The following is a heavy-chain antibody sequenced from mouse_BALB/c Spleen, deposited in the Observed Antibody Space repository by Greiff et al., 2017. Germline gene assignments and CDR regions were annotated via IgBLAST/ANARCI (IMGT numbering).Heavy chain of an antibody. CDR3: ARRGGNYGFWYFDV. D-gene: IGHD2-1*01. CDR1: GDSITSGY. J-gene: IGHJ1*01. Sequence: EVKLVESGPSLVKPSQTLSLTCSVTGDSITSGYWNWIRKFPGNKLEYMGYISYSGSTYYNPSLKSRISITRDTSKNQYYLQLNSVTTEDTATYYCARRGGNYGFWYFDVWGAGTTVTVSS. V-gene: IGHV3-8*02. CDR2: ISYSGST.